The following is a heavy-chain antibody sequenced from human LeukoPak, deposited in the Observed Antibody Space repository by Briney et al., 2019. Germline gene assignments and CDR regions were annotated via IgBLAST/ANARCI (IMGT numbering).Heavy chain of an antibody. Sequence: PSETLSLTCTVSRGXISSYYWSWIRQPPGKGLEWIGYIYYSGSTNYNPSLRSRVTISVDTSKNQFSVKLSSVTAADTAVYYCARGGIGSGSYNWFDPWGQGTLVTVSS. J-gene: IGHJ5*02. V-gene: IGHV4-59*01. D-gene: IGHD3-10*01. CDR1: RGXISSYY. CDR2: IYYSGST. CDR3: ARGGIGSGSYNWFDP.